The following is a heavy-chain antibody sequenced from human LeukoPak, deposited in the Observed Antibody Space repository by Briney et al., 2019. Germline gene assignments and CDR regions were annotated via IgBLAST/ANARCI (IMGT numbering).Heavy chain of an antibody. J-gene: IGHJ6*03. CDR2: ISSSSSYI. CDR1: GFTFSSYT. CDR3: AKETTVVYRDYYYYMDV. V-gene: IGHV3-21*01. Sequence: GGSLRLSCAVSGFTFSSYTTNWVRQAPGKGLEWVSSISSSSSYIYYADSVKGRFTISRDNAKNSLYLQMNSLRAEDTAVYYCAKETTVVYRDYYYYMDVWGKGTTVTVSS. D-gene: IGHD4-23*01.